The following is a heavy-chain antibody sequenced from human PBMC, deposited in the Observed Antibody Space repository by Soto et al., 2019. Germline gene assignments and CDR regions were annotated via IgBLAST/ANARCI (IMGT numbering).Heavy chain of an antibody. D-gene: IGHD3-22*01. CDR1: GGSINSYY. J-gene: IGHJ5*02. CDR3: ARDTAFVASGFFPP. CDR2: ISDSATTT. V-gene: IGHV3-11*01. Sequence: LSLTCSVSGGSINSYYWSWIRRPPGKGLEWVSYISDSATTTHYADSVKGRFTISRDNANKSLYLHMNSLRAEDTAVYYWARDTAFVASGFFPPWGQGTVVTVSS.